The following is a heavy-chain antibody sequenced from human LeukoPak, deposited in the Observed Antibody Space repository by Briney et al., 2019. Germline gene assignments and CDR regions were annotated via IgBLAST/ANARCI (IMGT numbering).Heavy chain of an antibody. CDR2: IEKYGSEK. V-gene: IGHV3-7*04. J-gene: IGHJ4*02. Sequence: GGSLRLSCGASVFTFSSYWMDWVRQAPGKGLEWVANIEKYGSEKYYVDSVKGRFTISRDNAKNSLYLQMNSLRAEDTAVYYCARGWGYFDYWGQGILVTVSS. CDR3: ARGWGYFDY. CDR1: VFTFSSYW. D-gene: IGHD3-16*01.